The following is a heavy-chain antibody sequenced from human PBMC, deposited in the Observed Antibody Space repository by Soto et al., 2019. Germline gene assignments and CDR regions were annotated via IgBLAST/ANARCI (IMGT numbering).Heavy chain of an antibody. CDR1: GYTFTSHA. J-gene: IGHJ4*02. V-gene: IGHV1-3*01. Sequence: ASVKVSCKAAGYTFTSHAIHWVRQAPGQSLEWRGWINAGNGNIRYSQKFQGRLTFTGDTSASTAYMELSSLRSEDTAVFYCARDGGYNYGSSGAFPTLYDFWGQGTLVTVSS. CDR3: ARDGGYNYGSSGAFPTLYDF. D-gene: IGHD2-15*01. CDR2: INAGNGNI.